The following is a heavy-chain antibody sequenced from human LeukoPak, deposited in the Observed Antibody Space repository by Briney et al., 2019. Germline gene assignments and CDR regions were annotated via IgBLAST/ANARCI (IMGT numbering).Heavy chain of an antibody. CDR3: ATYYGDYVYFQH. CDR1: GYIFTGYY. J-gene: IGHJ1*01. V-gene: IGHV1-69*13. D-gene: IGHD4-17*01. CDR2: IIPIFGTA. Sequence: GASVKVSCKASGYIFTGYYIHWVRQAPGQGLEWMGGIIPIFGTANYAQKFQGRVTITADESTSTAYMELSSLRSEDTAVYYCATYYGDYVYFQHWGQGTLVTVSS.